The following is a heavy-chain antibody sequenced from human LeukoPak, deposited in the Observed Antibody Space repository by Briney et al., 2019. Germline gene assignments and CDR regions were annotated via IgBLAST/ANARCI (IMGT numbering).Heavy chain of an antibody. CDR2: IIPIFGTA. V-gene: IGHV1-69*05. Sequence: ASVQVSCKASGGTLSSYAISWVRQAPGQGLEWMGGIIPIFGTANYAQKFQGRVTITTDESTSTAYMELSSLRSEDTAVYYCASWQDGDYFAFDIWGQGRMVTVSS. J-gene: IGHJ3*02. D-gene: IGHD4-17*01. CDR3: ASWQDGDYFAFDI. CDR1: GGTLSSYA.